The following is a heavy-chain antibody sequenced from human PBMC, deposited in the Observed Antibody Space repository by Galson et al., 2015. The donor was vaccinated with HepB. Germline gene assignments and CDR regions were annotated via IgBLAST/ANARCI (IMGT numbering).Heavy chain of an antibody. Sequence: SVKVSCKASGYTFTSYDINWVRQATGQGLERMGWMNPNSGNTGYAQKFQGRVTMTRNTSISTAYMELSSLRSEDTAVYYCARSSSYSSGWTDFDYWGQGTLVTVSS. CDR1: GYTFTSYD. D-gene: IGHD6-19*01. V-gene: IGHV1-8*01. CDR3: ARSSSYSSGWTDFDY. J-gene: IGHJ4*02. CDR2: MNPNSGNT.